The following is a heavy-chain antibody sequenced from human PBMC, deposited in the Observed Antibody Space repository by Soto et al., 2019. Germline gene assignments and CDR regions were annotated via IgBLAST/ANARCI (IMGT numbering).Heavy chain of an antibody. CDR2: ITDNGGDA. J-gene: IGHJ4*02. CDR1: GLTFGGRA. CDR3: ARGSTESYPGSRIFDF. Sequence: GGSLRLSCVASGLTFGGRAMSWVRQAPGEGLQWVATITDNGGDAKYADSVRGRFVISRDNSKKTLYLQMTSLTAEDSAMYFCARGSTESYPGSRIFDFWGRGTLVTVSS. D-gene: IGHD3-10*01. V-gene: IGHV3-23*01.